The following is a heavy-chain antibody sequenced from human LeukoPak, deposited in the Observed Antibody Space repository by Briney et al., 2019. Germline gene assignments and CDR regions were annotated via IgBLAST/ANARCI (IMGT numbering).Heavy chain of an antibody. D-gene: IGHD2-2*01. CDR2: ISGSGGGT. J-gene: IGHJ2*01. CDR3: AARSTAAFDV. CDR1: GFTFRKYA. Sequence: GGSLRLSCAVSGFTFRKYAMSWVRQAPGKGLEWVSDISGSGGGTFYADSLKGRVTISKDKSKSTVYLQMNSLRAEDTAVYYFAARSTAAFDVWGRGTLVIVSS. V-gene: IGHV3-23*01.